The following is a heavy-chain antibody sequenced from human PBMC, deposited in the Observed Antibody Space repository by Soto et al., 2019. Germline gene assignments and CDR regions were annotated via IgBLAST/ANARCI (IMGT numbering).Heavy chain of an antibody. J-gene: IGHJ3*02. D-gene: IGHD1-26*01. CDR1: GGSISSGGYY. CDR2: IYYSGST. CDR3: ARGDSGSKYAFDI. Sequence: SETLSLTCTVSGGSISSGGYYWSWIRQHPGKGLEWIGYIYYSGSTYYDPSLKSRVTISVDTSKNQFSLKLSSVTAADTAVYYCARGDSGSKYAFDIWGQGTMVTVSS. V-gene: IGHV4-31*03.